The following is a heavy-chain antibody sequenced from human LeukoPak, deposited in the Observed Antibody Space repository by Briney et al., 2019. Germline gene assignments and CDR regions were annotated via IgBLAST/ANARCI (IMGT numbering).Heavy chain of an antibody. CDR1: GGSISSYY. Sequence: SETLSLTCTVSGGSISSYYWSWIRQPPGKGLEWIGYIYYSGSTNYNPSLKSRVTISVDTSKNQFSLKLSSVTAADTAVYYCARLKGYGDYESHYYYGMDVWGQGTTVTVSS. CDR3: ARLKGYGDYESHYYYGMDV. J-gene: IGHJ6*02. V-gene: IGHV4-59*08. D-gene: IGHD4-17*01. CDR2: IYYSGST.